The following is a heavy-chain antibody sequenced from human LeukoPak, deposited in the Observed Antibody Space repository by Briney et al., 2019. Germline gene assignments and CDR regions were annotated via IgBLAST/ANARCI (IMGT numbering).Heavy chain of an antibody. Sequence: GGSLRLSCAASGFTFGSYAMYWVRQAPGKGLEWVAGTFGSGGSAHYADSVKGRFTISRDNSKNTVYLQINSLRAEDTAVYYCGKTTAGYSSGQKPGWPVDYWGQGTLVTVSS. J-gene: IGHJ4*02. D-gene: IGHD5-18*01. V-gene: IGHV3-23*01. CDR1: GFTFGSYA. CDR2: TFGSGGSA. CDR3: GKTTAGYSSGQKPGWPVDY.